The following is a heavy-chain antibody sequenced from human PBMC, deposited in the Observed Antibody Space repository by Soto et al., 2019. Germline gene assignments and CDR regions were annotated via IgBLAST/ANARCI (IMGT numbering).Heavy chain of an antibody. CDR2: ISAYNGNT. CDR1: GYTFTIYG. CDR3: ARDYYDSSGYPFDY. J-gene: IGHJ4*02. Sequence: GKVSCKASGYTFTIYGISWVRQAPGQGLEWMGWISAYNGNTNYAQKLQGRVTMTTDTSTSTAYMELRSLRSDDTAVYYCARDYYDSSGYPFDYRGQGTLVTVSS. V-gene: IGHV1-18*01. D-gene: IGHD3-22*01.